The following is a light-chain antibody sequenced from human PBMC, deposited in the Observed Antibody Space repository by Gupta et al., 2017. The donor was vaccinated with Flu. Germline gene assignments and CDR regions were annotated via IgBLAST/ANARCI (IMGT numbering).Light chain of an antibody. CDR3: QQDENLPLT. V-gene: IGKV1-33*01. J-gene: IGKJ4*01. CDR1: QYISNY. Sequence: TQMTQSPSSLSASVGDRVTITCQARQYISNYLNWFQQKPGQAPTLLISDESHLQKGGASRFSGRGSGTEFFLTKSSLEAGGIGTFFCQQDENLPLTFGEGTKVEI. CDR2: DES.